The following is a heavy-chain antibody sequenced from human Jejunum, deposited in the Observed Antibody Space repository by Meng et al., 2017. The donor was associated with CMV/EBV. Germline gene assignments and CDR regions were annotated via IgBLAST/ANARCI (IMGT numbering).Heavy chain of an antibody. J-gene: IGHJ4*02. CDR2: IRRRKEGYTT. CDR1: GFGFSGAW. CDR3: TSESDIPAEKFY. V-gene: IGHV3-15*07. D-gene: IGHD6-13*01. Sequence: ATGFGFSGAWMNWGRQAPGRGLEWVGNIRRRKEGYTTEYAAPVKSRFSISRDGSKNTLYLQMNSLKAEDTAVYYCTSESDIPAEKFYWGQGSLVTVSS.